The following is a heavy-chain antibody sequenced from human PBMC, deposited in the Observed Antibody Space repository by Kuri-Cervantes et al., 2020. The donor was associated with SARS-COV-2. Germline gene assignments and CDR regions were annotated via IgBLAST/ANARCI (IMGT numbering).Heavy chain of an antibody. Sequence: ASVKVSCKASGDTFSDYYMYWVRLAPGQGLEWMGWINPNSGGTNYAQKFQGWVTMTRDTSRTGYMELSRLRSDDTAVYYCARGMVRGLIQSYYYGMDVWGQGTTVTVSS. J-gene: IGHJ6*02. CDR1: GDTFSDYY. CDR2: INPNSGGT. CDR3: ARGMVRGLIQSYYYGMDV. V-gene: IGHV1-2*04. D-gene: IGHD3-10*01.